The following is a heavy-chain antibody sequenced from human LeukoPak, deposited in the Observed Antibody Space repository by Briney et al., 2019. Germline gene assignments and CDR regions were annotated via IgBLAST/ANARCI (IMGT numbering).Heavy chain of an antibody. CDR3: ASGSSSWYELPDY. Sequence: ASVKVSCKSSGYTFTGYDMHWVRQAPGQGLEWMGWINPKSGGTNYAQKFQGRVTMTRDTSISTAYMELSRLRSDDTAVYYCASGSSSWYELPDYWGQGTLVTVSS. CDR2: INPKSGGT. CDR1: GYTFTGYD. J-gene: IGHJ4*02. V-gene: IGHV1-2*02. D-gene: IGHD6-13*01.